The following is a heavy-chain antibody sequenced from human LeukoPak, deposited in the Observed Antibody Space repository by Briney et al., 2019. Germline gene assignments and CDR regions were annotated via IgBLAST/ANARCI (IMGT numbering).Heavy chain of an antibody. CDR3: AREGSICFDY. CDR1: GSTFSWYW. Sequence: GGSLRLSCAASGSTFSWYWMSWVRQAPGKGLEWVANIKQDGSQKYYVDSVKGRFTVSRDNAKNSLYLQMNSLRVEDTAVYYCAREGSICFDYWGQGSLVTVSS. J-gene: IGHJ4*02. V-gene: IGHV3-7*04. CDR2: IKQDGSQK. D-gene: IGHD3-3*02.